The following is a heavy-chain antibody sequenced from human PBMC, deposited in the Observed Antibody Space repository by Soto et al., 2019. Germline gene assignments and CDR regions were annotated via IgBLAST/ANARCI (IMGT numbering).Heavy chain of an antibody. CDR2: IYYSGST. Sequence: PSETLSLTCTVSGGSISSGDYYWSWIRQPPGKGLEWIGYIYYSGSTYYNPSLKSRVTISVDTSKNTAYLQLNSLKTEDTAVYCCTRRAYSSGWYFDYWGQGALVTVSS. CDR1: GGSISSGDYY. J-gene: IGHJ4*02. V-gene: IGHV4-30-4*01. CDR3: TRRAYSSGWYFDY. D-gene: IGHD6-19*01.